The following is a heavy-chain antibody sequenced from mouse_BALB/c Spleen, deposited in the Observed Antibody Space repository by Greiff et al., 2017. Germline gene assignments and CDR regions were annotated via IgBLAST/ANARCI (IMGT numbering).Heavy chain of an antibody. CDR2: ISSGGSYT. J-gene: IGHJ3*01. Sequence: EVKLQESGGGLVKPGGSLKLSCAASGFTFSSYTMSWVRQTPEKRLEWVATISSGGSYTYYPDSVKGRFTISRDNAKNTLYLQMSSLKSEDTAMYYCTRDEGFAYWGQGTLVTVAA. CDR3: TRDEGFAY. V-gene: IGHV5-6-4*01. CDR1: GFTFSSYT.